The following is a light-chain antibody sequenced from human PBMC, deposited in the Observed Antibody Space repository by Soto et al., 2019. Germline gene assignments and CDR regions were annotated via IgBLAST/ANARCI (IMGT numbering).Light chain of an antibody. CDR2: GAS. Sequence: EIVLTQSPGTLSLSPGERATLSCRASQSVSSTYLAWYQQKPGQAPRLLMYGASSRASGVPDRFSASGSGTDFTLTISRPQPEDFAVYYCQQYGPSLWTFGQGTKVEIK. CDR3: QQYGPSLWT. V-gene: IGKV3-20*01. CDR1: QSVSSTY. J-gene: IGKJ1*01.